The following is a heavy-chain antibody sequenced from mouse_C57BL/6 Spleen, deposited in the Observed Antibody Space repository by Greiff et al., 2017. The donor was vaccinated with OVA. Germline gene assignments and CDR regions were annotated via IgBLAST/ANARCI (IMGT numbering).Heavy chain of an antibody. CDR1: GYAFTNYL. D-gene: IGHD4-1*01. CDR3: ARSPLNWDGPFDY. Sequence: QVQLQQSGAELVRPGTSVKVSCKASGYAFTNYLIEWVKQRPGQGLEWIGVINPGSGGTNYNEKFKGKATLTADKSSSTAYMQLSSLTSEDSAVYFCARSPLNWDGPFDYWGQGTTLTVSS. J-gene: IGHJ2*01. CDR2: INPGSGGT. V-gene: IGHV1-54*01.